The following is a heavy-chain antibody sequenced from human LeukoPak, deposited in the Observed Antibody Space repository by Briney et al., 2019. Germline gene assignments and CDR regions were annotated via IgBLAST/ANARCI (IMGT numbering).Heavy chain of an antibody. CDR2: ISGSGGIT. CDR1: GFTFSSYA. J-gene: IGHJ4*02. Sequence: GGPLRLSCAASGFTFSSYATSWVRQAPGKGLEWVSGISGSGGITYYADSVKGRFTISRDNSKSTLYLQMNSLRAEDTAIYYCAKDPKGFSSSWLFDCWGQGALVTVSS. CDR3: AKDPKGFSSSWLFDC. D-gene: IGHD6-13*01. V-gene: IGHV3-23*01.